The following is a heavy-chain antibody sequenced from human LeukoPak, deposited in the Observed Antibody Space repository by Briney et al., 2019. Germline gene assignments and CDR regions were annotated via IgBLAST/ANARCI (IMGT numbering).Heavy chain of an antibody. Sequence: GSLILSCATSGFTFSSYWMNWARQPPGKGLEGVASINHNGNVNYYVDSVKGRFTISRDNAKNSLYLQMSKLRAEDTAVYFCARGGGLDVWGQGATVTVSS. V-gene: IGHV3-7*03. D-gene: IGHD3-16*01. CDR3: ARGGGLDV. CDR2: INHNGNVN. CDR1: GFTFSSYW. J-gene: IGHJ6*02.